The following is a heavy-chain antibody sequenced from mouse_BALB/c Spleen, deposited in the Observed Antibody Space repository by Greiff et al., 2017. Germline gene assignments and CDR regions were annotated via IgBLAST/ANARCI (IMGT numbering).Heavy chain of an antibody. Sequence: EVQVVESGGGLVKPGGSLKLSCAASGFAFSSYDMSWVRQTPEKRLEWVAYISSGGGSTYYPDTVKGRFTISRDNAKNTLYLQMSSLKSEDTAMYYCARHHYYGSSYTYAMDYWGQGTSVTVSS. V-gene: IGHV5-12-1*01. J-gene: IGHJ4*01. CDR3: ARHHYYGSSYTYAMDY. CDR1: GFAFSSYD. CDR2: ISSGGGST. D-gene: IGHD1-1*01.